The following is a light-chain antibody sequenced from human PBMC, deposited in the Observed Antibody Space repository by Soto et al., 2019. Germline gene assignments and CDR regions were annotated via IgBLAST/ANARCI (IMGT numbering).Light chain of an antibody. J-gene: IGKJ4*01. CDR1: QAIRND. CDR3: LQDYSYPNT. V-gene: IGKV1-6*01. Sequence: IPVTQSPSSLSASVGDRVTITCRASQAIRNDVAWYQQKAGRVPNLLIYAATHLQSGVPSRFSGSGFGTDFTLTISSLQPEDFATYYCLQDYSYPNTFGGGTKVEIK. CDR2: AAT.